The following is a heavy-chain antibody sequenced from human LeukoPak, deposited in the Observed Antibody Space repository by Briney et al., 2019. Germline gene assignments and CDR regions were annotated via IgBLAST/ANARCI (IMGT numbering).Heavy chain of an antibody. Sequence: SETLSLTCAVSGGSFSGYYWTWIRQPPGKGLEWIGEINHSGSANYNPSLKSRVTISLDTSKNQFSLKLSSVTAADTAVYYCARPTGIAVAGTFDYWGQGTLVTVSS. CDR1: GGSFSGYY. CDR3: ARPTGIAVAGTFDY. V-gene: IGHV4-34*01. CDR2: INHSGSA. J-gene: IGHJ4*02. D-gene: IGHD6-19*01.